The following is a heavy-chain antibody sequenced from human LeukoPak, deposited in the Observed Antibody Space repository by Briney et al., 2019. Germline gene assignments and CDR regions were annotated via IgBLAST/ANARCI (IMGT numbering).Heavy chain of an antibody. CDR2: LYSGGTI. V-gene: IGHV3-66*01. CDR3: ARSGSYGLFDY. D-gene: IGHD5-18*01. J-gene: IGHJ4*02. CDR1: GFTVSGNY. Sequence: GGSLRLSCTDSGFTVSGNYMSWVRQAPGKGLEWVSLLYSGGTIYYSDSVKGRFTISRDSSKNTLFLQMNNLRAEDTAMYYCARSGSYGLFDYWGQGTLVTVSS.